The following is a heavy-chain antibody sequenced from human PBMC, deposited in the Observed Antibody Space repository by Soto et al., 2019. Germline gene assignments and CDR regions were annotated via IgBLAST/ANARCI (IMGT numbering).Heavy chain of an antibody. CDR3: IRGHCANGLCRPCAF. J-gene: IGHJ4*02. CDR2: INPSGGST. V-gene: IGHV1-46*03. Sequence: QVQLVQSGAEVKKPGASVKVSCEASGDTFTNHYMHWVRQAPGQGLEWMGIINPSGGSTTYAQKFRGRVTMTRDTSTSTVYMELSSLRSEDTSVYYCIRGHCANGLCRPCAFWGQGTLVTVSS. D-gene: IGHD2-8*01. CDR1: GDTFTNHY.